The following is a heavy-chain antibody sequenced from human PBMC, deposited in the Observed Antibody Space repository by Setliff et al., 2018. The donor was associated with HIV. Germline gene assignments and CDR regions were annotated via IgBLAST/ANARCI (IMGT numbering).Heavy chain of an antibody. CDR3: VNNLYSSIWSPLDY. Sequence: GGSLRLSCAASGFTFSTYGMHWVRQAPGKGLEWVASILFDGTYKWYGDSVKGRFTISRDNSKNTLYLQMNSLRTEDTAMYYCVNNLYSSIWSPLDYWGQGTLVTVSS. CDR2: ILFDGTYK. J-gene: IGHJ4*02. D-gene: IGHD6-13*01. CDR1: GFTFSTYG. V-gene: IGHV3-30*02.